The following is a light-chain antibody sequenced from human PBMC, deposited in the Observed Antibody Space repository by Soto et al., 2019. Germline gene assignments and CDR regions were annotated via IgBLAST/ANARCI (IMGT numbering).Light chain of an antibody. CDR1: SGDVGAYNY. Sequence: QYALTQPASVSGSPGQSITISCTGTSGDVGAYNYVSWYQQHPGKAPKLMIYGVTIRPSGVSNRFSGSKSGNTASLTISGLQAEDEADYYCCSYTTRDNLVFCGGTQLTVL. CDR3: CSYTTRDNLV. V-gene: IGLV2-14*03. J-gene: IGLJ3*02. CDR2: GVT.